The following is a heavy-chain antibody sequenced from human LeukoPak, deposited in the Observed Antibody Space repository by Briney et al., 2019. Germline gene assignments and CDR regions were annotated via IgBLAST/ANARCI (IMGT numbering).Heavy chain of an antibody. J-gene: IGHJ4*02. Sequence: PGGSLRLSCAASGFTFSNHPMHWVRQAPGKGLEYVSAISSNGGSTYYANSVKGRFTISRDNSKNTLYLQMNSLRAEDTAVYYCARFDYGGNLGFDYWGQGTLVTVSS. CDR2: ISSNGGST. CDR1: GFTFSNHP. V-gene: IGHV3-64*01. CDR3: ARFDYGGNLGFDY. D-gene: IGHD4-23*01.